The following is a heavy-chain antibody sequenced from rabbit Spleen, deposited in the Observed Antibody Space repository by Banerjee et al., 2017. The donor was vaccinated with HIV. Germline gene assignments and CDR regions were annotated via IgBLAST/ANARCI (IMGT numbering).Heavy chain of an antibody. Sequence: QSLEESGGDLVKPGASLTLTCTASGVSFSSSSYMCWVRQAPGKGLEWIACIDAGSSGFTYFATWAKGRFTCSKTSSTTVTLQMTRLTAADTANYFCARDTSSSFSSYGMDLWGPGTLVTVS. J-gene: IGHJ6*01. V-gene: IGHV1S40*01. CDR3: ARDTSSSFSSYGMDL. D-gene: IGHD1-1*01. CDR1: GVSFSSSSY. CDR2: IDAGSSGFT.